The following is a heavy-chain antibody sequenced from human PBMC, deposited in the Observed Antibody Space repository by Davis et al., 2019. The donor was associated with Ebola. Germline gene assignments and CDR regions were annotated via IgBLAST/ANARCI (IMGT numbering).Heavy chain of an antibody. CDR3: ARQKWNDDNWFDP. V-gene: IGHV5-51*01. D-gene: IGHD1-1*01. CDR1: GYSFTSYW. Sequence: GESLKISCKGSGYSFTSYWIGWVPQVPGKGLEWKGINYPRDSDTRNRPSFQGHVTISADKSISTAYLQWSSLKASDTAMYYCARQKWNDDNWFDPWGQGTLVTVSS. J-gene: IGHJ5*02. CDR2: NYPRDSDT.